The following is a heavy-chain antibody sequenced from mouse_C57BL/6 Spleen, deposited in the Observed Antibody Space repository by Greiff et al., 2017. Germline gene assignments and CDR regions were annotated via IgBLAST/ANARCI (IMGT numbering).Heavy chain of an antibody. CDR2: IYPGSGST. D-gene: IGHD3-2*02. J-gene: IGHJ3*01. CDR3: ARCSSGRNFAY. Sequence: VQLQESGAELVKPGASVKMSCKASGYTFTSYWITWVKQRPGQGLEWIGDIYPGSGSTNYNEKFKSKATLTVDTSSSTAYMQLSSLTSEDSAVYYCARCSSGRNFAYWGQGTLVTVSA. V-gene: IGHV1-55*01. CDR1: GYTFTSYW.